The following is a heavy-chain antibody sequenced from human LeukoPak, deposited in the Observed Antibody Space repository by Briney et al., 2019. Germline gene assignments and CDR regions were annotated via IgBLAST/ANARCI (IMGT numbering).Heavy chain of an antibody. Sequence: SETLSLTCTVSGGSISSSSYYWGWIRQPPGKGLEWIGSIYYSGSTYYNPSLKSRVTISVETSRVQFSLKLSSVVAADTAVYYCARHVNGVPADLDYWGQGTLVIVSS. CDR2: IYYSGST. V-gene: IGHV4-39*01. CDR1: GGSISSSSYY. J-gene: IGHJ4*02. D-gene: IGHD2-2*01. CDR3: ARHVNGVPADLDY.